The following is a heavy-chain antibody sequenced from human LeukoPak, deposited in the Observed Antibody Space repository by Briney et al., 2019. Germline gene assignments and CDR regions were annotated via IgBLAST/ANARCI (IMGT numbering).Heavy chain of an antibody. CDR1: GFTFSNYW. J-gene: IGHJ4*02. Sequence: GGSLRLSCAASGFTFSNYWMHCVRQAPGKGLVWVSHISRTGSNTFYADSVKGRFPISRDNAKNTLSLQLTSLRAEDPPVYYCARDESAYFDSWRQGTLVSVCS. V-gene: IGHV3-74*01. CDR2: ISRTGSNT. CDR3: ARDESAYFDS.